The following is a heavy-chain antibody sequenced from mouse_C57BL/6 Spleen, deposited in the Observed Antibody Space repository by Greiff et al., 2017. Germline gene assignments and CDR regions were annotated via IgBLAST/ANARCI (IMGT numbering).Heavy chain of an antibody. CDR1: GFTFSSYA. D-gene: IGHD2-4*01. Sequence: EVQGVESGGGLVKPGGSLKLSCAASGFTFSSYAMSWVRQTPEKRLEWVATISDGGSYTYYPDNVKGRFTISRDNAKNNLYLQMSHLKSEDTAMYYCARDEDYGWFAYWGQGTLVTVSA. CDR2: ISDGGSYT. J-gene: IGHJ3*01. V-gene: IGHV5-4*01. CDR3: ARDEDYGWFAY.